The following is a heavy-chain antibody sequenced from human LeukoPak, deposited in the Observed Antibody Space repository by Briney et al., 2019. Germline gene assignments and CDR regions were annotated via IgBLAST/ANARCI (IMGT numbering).Heavy chain of an antibody. Sequence: GGPLRLSCAASGFTFSSYVMNWVRQAPGKGLEWVSSITGTGDRTFYTDSVKGRFTISRDSSRDTLYLQMNSLRAEDTAVYYCATESRGNNLGIIFHYWGQGALVIVSS. V-gene: IGHV3-23*01. CDR1: GFTFSSYV. CDR3: ATESRGNNLGIIFHY. D-gene: IGHD1-26*01. CDR2: ITGTGDRT. J-gene: IGHJ4*02.